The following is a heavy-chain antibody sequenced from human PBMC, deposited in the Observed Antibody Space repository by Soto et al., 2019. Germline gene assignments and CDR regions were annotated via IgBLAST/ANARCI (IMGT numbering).Heavy chain of an antibody. CDR3: AKGYCFSGSCHFDY. D-gene: IGHD2-15*01. Sequence: DVELVESGGGLVQPGRSLRLSCAASGFTFDDYAMHWVRQAPGKGLEWVSGITWNRGTIGYGDSVKGQFTISRDNAKNSLYLHMNNLTSEDTALYYCAKGYCFSGSCHFDYWGQGTLVTVSS. J-gene: IGHJ4*02. CDR2: ITWNRGTI. V-gene: IGHV3-9*01. CDR1: GFTFDDYA.